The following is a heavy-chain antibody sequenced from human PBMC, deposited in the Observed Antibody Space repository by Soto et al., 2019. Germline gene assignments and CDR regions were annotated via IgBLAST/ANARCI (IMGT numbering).Heavy chain of an antibody. CDR3: ARQRDYDFWSGYYNYYYLDF. D-gene: IGHD3-3*01. V-gene: IGHV5-51*01. Sequence: PGESLKISCKGSGYSFTSYWIGWVRQMPGKGLEWMGIIYPGDSDTRYSPSFQGQVTISADKSISTAYLQWSSLKASDTAMYYCARQRDYDFWSGYYNYYYLDFWGKGTTVTVSS. CDR2: IYPGDSDT. CDR1: GYSFTSYW. J-gene: IGHJ6*03.